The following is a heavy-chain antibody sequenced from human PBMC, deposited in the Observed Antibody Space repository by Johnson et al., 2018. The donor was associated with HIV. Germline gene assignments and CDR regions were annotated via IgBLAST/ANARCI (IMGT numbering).Heavy chain of an antibody. V-gene: IGHV3-20*04. CDR2: INWTGGST. D-gene: IGHD6-13*01. Sequence: VQLVESGGGVVQPGRSLRLSCAASGFTFSSYGMHWVRQAPGKGLEWVSGINWTGGSTGYAASVKARFTISRDNAKNSLYLQMNSLRAEDTALYYCARTRDSRGAFDIWGQGTMVTVSS. CDR1: GFTFSSYG. CDR3: ARTRDSRGAFDI. J-gene: IGHJ3*02.